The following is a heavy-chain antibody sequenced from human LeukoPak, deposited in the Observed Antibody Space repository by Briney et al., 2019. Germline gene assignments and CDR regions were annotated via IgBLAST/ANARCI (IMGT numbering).Heavy chain of an antibody. J-gene: IGHJ4*02. CDR2: INHSGST. CDR1: GGSFSGYY. Sequence: SETLSLTCAVYGGSFSGYYWSWIRQPPGKGLEWIGEINHSGSTNYNPSLKSRVTISVDTSKNQFSLKLSSVTAADTAVYYCARTSMVTRDYWGQGTLVTVSS. CDR3: ARTSMVTRDY. D-gene: IGHD5-18*01. V-gene: IGHV4-34*01.